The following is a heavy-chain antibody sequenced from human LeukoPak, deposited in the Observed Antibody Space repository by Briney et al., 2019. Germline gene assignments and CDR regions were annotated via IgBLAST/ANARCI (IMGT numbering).Heavy chain of an antibody. J-gene: IGHJ4*02. CDR3: ARQHGLYYFDY. Sequence: SETLSLTCTVSGGTISSYYWSWIRQPPGKGLEWIGYIYYSGSTNYNPSLKSRVTISVDTSKNQFSLKLSSVTAADTAVYYCARQHGLYYFDYWGQGTLVTVSS. D-gene: IGHD3-22*01. CDR2: IYYSGST. CDR1: GGTISSYY. V-gene: IGHV4-59*08.